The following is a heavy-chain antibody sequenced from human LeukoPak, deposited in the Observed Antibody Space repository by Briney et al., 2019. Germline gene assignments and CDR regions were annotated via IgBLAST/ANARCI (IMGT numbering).Heavy chain of an antibody. CDR1: GGSISSSGYY. D-gene: IGHD5-18*01. CDR3: ARGKYSYAYFGAYYFDY. Sequence: SETLSLTCTVSGGSISSSGYYWGWIRQPPGKGLEWFGSIYYSGSTYYNPSLKSRVTISLDTSKNQFSLKLSSVTAADTAVYYCARGKYSYAYFGAYYFDYWGQGTLVTVSS. CDR2: IYYSGST. J-gene: IGHJ4*02. V-gene: IGHV4-39*07.